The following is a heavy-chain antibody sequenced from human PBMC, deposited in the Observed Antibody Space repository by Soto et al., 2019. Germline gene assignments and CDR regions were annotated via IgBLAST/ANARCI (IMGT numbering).Heavy chain of an antibody. Sequence: ASVKVSCKASGYTFTGYYMHWVRQAPGQGLEWMGWINPNSGGTNYAQKFQGRVTMTRDTSISTAYMELSRLRSDDTAVYYCASLTTVTTTPYHYYGMDVWGQGTTVTVSS. CDR2: INPNSGGT. CDR3: ASLTTVTTTPYHYYGMDV. J-gene: IGHJ6*02. V-gene: IGHV1-2*02. CDR1: GYTFTGYY. D-gene: IGHD4-17*01.